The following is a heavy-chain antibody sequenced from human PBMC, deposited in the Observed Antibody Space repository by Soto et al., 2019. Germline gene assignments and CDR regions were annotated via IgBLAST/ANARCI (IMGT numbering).Heavy chain of an antibody. CDR3: ARGDGTGLHSSGWPPRF. CDR1: GFTFSIST. D-gene: IGHD6-25*01. CDR2: ISSGSTYF. Sequence: EVQLVESGGGLVKSGGSLTLSCAASGFTFSISTMIWVRQAPGKRLEWVSSISSGSTYFYYADSVKGRFSISRDNAKRSLFLQMNSLRVEDTAVYYCARGDGTGLHSSGWPPRFWGQETLVTVSS. V-gene: IGHV3-21*01. J-gene: IGHJ4*02.